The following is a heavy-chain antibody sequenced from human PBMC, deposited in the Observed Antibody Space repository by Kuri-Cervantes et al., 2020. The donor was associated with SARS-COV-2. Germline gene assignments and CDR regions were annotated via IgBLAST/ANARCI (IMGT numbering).Heavy chain of an antibody. CDR1: GFTFSSYS. Sequence: GGSLRLSCAASGFTFSSYSMNWVRQAPGKGLEWVSFISSSSSYIYYADSVKGRFTISRDNAKNSLYLQMNSLRAEDTAVYYCAKEVEQLVPWFDPWGQGTLVTVSS. D-gene: IGHD6-6*01. CDR3: AKEVEQLVPWFDP. V-gene: IGHV3-21*01. J-gene: IGHJ5*02. CDR2: ISSSSSYI.